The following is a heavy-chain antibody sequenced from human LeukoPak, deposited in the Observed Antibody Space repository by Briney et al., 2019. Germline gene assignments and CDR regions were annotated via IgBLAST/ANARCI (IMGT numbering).Heavy chain of an antibody. CDR3: ARGAVQLERRKRYYFDY. Sequence: SETLFLTCTVSGGSISSYYWSWIRRPPGKGLEWIGYIYYSGSTNYNPSLKSRVTISVDTSKNQFSLKLSSVTAADTAVYYCARGAVQLERRKRYYFDYWGQGTLVTVSS. J-gene: IGHJ4*02. CDR2: IYYSGST. V-gene: IGHV4-59*01. D-gene: IGHD1-1*01. CDR1: GGSISSYY.